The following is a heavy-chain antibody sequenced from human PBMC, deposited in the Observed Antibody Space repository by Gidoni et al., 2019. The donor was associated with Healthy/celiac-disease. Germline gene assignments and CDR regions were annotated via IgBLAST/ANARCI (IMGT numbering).Heavy chain of an antibody. CDR1: GFTLSSYA. D-gene: IGHD3-22*01. J-gene: IGHJ6*02. V-gene: IGHV3-30-3*01. Sequence: QVQLVESGGGVVQPGRSLRLSCAASGFTLSSYAMHWVRQAPGKGLEWVAVISYDGSNKYYADSVKGRFTISRDNSKNTLYLQMNSLRAEDTAVYYCAYSGSGYYYVYYYGMDVWGQGTTVTVSS. CDR3: AYSGSGYYYVYYYGMDV. CDR2: ISYDGSNK.